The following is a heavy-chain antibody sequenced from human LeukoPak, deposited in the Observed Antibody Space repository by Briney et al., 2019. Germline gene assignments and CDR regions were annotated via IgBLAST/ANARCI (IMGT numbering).Heavy chain of an antibody. V-gene: IGHV3-30*18. D-gene: IGHD3-3*01. CDR3: AKDGSGDPITIFGVVISPYYYYGMDV. CDR1: GFTFSSYG. CDR2: ISYDGSNK. J-gene: IGHJ6*02. Sequence: GGSLRLSCAASGFTFSSYGMHWVRQAPGKGLEWVAVISYDGSNKYYADSVKGRFTISRDNSKNTLYLQMNSLRAEDTAVYYCAKDGSGDPITIFGVVISPYYYYGMDVWGQGTTVTVSS.